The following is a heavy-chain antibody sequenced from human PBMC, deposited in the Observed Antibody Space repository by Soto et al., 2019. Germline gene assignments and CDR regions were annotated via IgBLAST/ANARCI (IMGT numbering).Heavy chain of an antibody. D-gene: IGHD1-1*01. CDR1: GYTFTNYG. Sequence: QVQLVQSGGEVKKPGASVNVSCKTSGYTFTNYGISWVRQAPVQGLEFMGWITTYNGNTNYAQKFQDRVTMTRDTSTSTAYMELRSLRSDDTAMYYCATFLQLRPLGYWGQGTLVTVSS. J-gene: IGHJ4*02. CDR3: ATFLQLRPLGY. CDR2: ITTYNGNT. V-gene: IGHV1-18*01.